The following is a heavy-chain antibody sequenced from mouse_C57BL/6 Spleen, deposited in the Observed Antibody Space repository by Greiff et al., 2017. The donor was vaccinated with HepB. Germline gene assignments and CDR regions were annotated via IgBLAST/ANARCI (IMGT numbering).Heavy chain of an antibody. V-gene: IGHV1-80*01. CDR1: GYAFSSYW. J-gene: IGHJ1*03. D-gene: IGHD1-1*01. CDR2: IYPGDGDT. CDR3: ARQAYYYGSSPYWYFDV. Sequence: QVQLQQSGAELVKPGASVKISCKASGYAFSSYWMNWVKQRPGKGLEWIGQIYPGDGDTNYNGKFKGKATLTADKSSSTAYMQLSSLTSEDSAVYFCARQAYYYGSSPYWYFDVWGTGTTVTVSS.